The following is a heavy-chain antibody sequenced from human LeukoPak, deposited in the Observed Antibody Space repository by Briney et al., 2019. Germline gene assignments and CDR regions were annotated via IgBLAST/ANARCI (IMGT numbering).Heavy chain of an antibody. CDR3: TRDLNEDYDYGDYLLTPGFKSYYYGMDV. CDR2: IRRKASGGTT. CDR1: VFTFGDYA. V-gene: IGHV3-49*03. Sequence: PGGSLRLSCTASVFTFGDYAMSWFRQAPGKGLEWVGFIRRKASGGTTEYAACVKGRFTISRDDSKSIAYLQMNSLKTEDTAVYYCTRDLNEDYDYGDYLLTPGFKSYYYGMDVWGQGTTVTVSS. D-gene: IGHD4-17*01. J-gene: IGHJ6*02.